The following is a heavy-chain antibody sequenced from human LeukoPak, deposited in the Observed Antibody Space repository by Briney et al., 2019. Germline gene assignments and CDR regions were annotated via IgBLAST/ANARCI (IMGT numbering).Heavy chain of an antibody. CDR2: ISSSSSYI. D-gene: IGHD5-24*01. Sequence: GGSLRLSCAASGFTFSSYSMNWVRQAPGKGLEWVSSISSSSSYIYYADSVKGRFSTSRDNAKNSLYLQMNSLRAEDTAVYYCARAGDGYNYYFDYWGQGTLVTVSS. V-gene: IGHV3-21*01. CDR1: GFTFSSYS. J-gene: IGHJ4*02. CDR3: ARAGDGYNYYFDY.